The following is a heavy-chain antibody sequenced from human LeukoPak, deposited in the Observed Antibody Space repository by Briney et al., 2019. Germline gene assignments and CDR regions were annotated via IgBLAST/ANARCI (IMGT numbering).Heavy chain of an antibody. D-gene: IGHD6-13*01. CDR1: GFTFSSNY. CDR3: AGHGQQLVIGIDY. CDR2: IYSGGST. J-gene: IGHJ4*02. Sequence: GGSLRLSCAASGFTFSSNYMSWVRQAPGKGLEWVSVIYSGGSTYYADSVKGRFTISRDNSKNTLYLQMNSLRAEDTAVYYCAGHGQQLVIGIDYWGQGTLVTVSS. V-gene: IGHV3-66*04.